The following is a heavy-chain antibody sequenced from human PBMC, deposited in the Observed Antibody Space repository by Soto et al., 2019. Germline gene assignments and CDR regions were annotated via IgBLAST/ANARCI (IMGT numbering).Heavy chain of an antibody. CDR1: GYTFTSYY. Sequence: ASVKFSCKASGYTFTSYYMHWVRQAPGQGLEWMGIINPSGGSTSYAQKFQGRVTMTRDTSTSTVYMELSSLRSEDTAVYYCARRSYYDSSGYYPSRYWYYGMDVWGQGTTVTVSS. J-gene: IGHJ6*02. CDR2: INPSGGST. D-gene: IGHD3-22*01. V-gene: IGHV1-46*01. CDR3: ARRSYYDSSGYYPSRYWYYGMDV.